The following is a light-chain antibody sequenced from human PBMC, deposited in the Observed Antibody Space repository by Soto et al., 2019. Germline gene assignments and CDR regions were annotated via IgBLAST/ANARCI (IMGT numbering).Light chain of an antibody. Sequence: QSVLTQPRSVSGSPGQSVTISCTGTSSDVGGYNYVSWYQQHPGKAPKLMIYDVSKRPSGVPDRFSGSKSGNTASLTITGLQAEDEADYYCQSYDSSLSGFGGGTKLTVL. CDR2: DVS. V-gene: IGLV2-11*01. CDR1: SSDVGGYNY. J-gene: IGLJ2*01. CDR3: QSYDSSLSG.